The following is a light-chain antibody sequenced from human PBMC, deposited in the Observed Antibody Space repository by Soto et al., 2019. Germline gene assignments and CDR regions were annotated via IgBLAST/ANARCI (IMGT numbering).Light chain of an antibody. CDR3: QQSYSTPLT. J-gene: IGKJ4*01. CDR2: GAS. Sequence: DIQMTQSPSSLSASVGDRVTITCRASQSITSYLNWYHQKPGKAPELLLYGASYLQRGVPSRFSGSGSGTDFTLTISSLQPDDFATYYCQQSYSTPLTFGGGTRLEIK. V-gene: IGKV1-39*01. CDR1: QSITSY.